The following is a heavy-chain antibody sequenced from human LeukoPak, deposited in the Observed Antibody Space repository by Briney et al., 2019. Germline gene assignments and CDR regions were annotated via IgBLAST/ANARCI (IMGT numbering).Heavy chain of an antibody. Sequence: SETLSLTCAVSGGSISSTNWWSWVRQPPGKGLEWIGEIYHSGSTNYNPPLKSRVTISVDTSKNQFSLKVSSVTAADTAVYYCARRSSWYQDAFDIWGQGTMVTVSS. D-gene: IGHD6-13*01. J-gene: IGHJ3*02. V-gene: IGHV4-4*02. CDR2: IYHSGST. CDR3: ARRSSWYQDAFDI. CDR1: GGSISSTNW.